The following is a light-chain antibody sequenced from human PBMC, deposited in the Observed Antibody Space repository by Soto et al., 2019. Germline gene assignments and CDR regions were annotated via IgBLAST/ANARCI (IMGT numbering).Light chain of an antibody. Sequence: DIQMTQSPSSLYASVGDRVTITCRASQSISNYLNWYQQKPGKAPKLLIYAASTLQSGVPSRFSGSGSGTDFTLSISSLQPEDFATYYCQQSYSAPHTFGQGNKLEIK. V-gene: IGKV1-39*01. CDR3: QQSYSAPHT. CDR1: QSISNY. J-gene: IGKJ2*01. CDR2: AAS.